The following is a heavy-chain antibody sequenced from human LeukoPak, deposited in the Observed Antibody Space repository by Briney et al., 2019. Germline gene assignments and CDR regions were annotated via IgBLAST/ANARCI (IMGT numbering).Heavy chain of an antibody. V-gene: IGHV1-8*01. CDR1: GYTFTSYD. D-gene: IGHD4-23*01. CDR2: MNPNSGNT. Sequence: GASVKVSCKASGYTFTSYDINWVRQATGQGLEWMGWMNPNSGNTGYAQKFQGRVTISADESTSTAYIELSSLTSEDTAVYYCTRSTKVVSRTFDYWGQGTLVTVSS. CDR3: TRSTKVVSRTFDY. J-gene: IGHJ4*02.